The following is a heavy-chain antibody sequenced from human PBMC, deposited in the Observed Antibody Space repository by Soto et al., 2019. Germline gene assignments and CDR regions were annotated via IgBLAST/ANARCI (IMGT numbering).Heavy chain of an antibody. CDR3: ASTILYYYGMDV. J-gene: IGHJ6*02. CDR2: INHSGST. V-gene: IGHV4-34*01. CDR1: GGSFSGYY. Sequence: SETLSLTCAVYGGSFSGYYWSWIRQPPGKGLEWIGEINHSGSTNYNPPLKSRVTISVDTSKNQFSLKLSSVTAADTAVYYCASTILYYYGMDVWGQGTTVTVSS.